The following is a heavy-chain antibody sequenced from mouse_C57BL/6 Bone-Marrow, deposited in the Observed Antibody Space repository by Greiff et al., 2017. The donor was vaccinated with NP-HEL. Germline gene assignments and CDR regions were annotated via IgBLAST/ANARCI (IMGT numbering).Heavy chain of an antibody. CDR3: ARDLSSINYFDY. Sequence: DVKLVESGGGLVKPGGSLKLSCAASGFTFSSYAMSWVRQTPEKRLEWVATISDGGSYTYYPDNVKGRFTISRDNAKNNLYLQMSHLKSEDTAMYYCARDLSSINYFDYWGQGTTLTVSS. J-gene: IGHJ2*01. CDR1: GFTFSSYA. CDR2: ISDGGSYT. V-gene: IGHV5-4*01.